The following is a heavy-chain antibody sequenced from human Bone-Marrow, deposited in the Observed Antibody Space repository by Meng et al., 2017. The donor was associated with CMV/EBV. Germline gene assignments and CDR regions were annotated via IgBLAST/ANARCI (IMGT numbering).Heavy chain of an antibody. CDR1: GFTFSSYS. V-gene: IGHV3-48*04. J-gene: IGHJ4*02. CDR3: ARDYGNYDSSGYYPH. Sequence: GESLKISCAASGFTFSSYSMNWVRQAPGKGLEWVSYISSSSSTIYYADSVKGRFTISRDNAKNSLYLQMNSLRAEDTAVYYCARDYGNYDSSGYYPHWGQGTLVTVPQ. D-gene: IGHD3-22*01. CDR2: ISSSSSTI.